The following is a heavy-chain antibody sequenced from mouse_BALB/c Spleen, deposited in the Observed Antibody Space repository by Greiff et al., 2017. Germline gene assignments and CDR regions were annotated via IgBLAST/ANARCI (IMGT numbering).Heavy chain of an antibody. D-gene: IGHD2-10*01. Sequence: VQLQQSGAELVRPGVSVKISCKGSGYTFTDYAMHWVKQSHAKSLEWIGVISTYYGDASYNQKFKGKATMTVDKSSSTAYMELARLTSEDSAIYYCARPYYGNYVGAMDYWGQGTSVTVSS. CDR2: ISTYYGDA. J-gene: IGHJ4*01. CDR3: ARPYYGNYVGAMDY. CDR1: GYTFTDYA. V-gene: IGHV1S137*01.